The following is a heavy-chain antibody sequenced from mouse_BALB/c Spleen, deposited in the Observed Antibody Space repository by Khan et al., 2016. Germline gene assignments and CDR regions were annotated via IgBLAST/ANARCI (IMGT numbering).Heavy chain of an antibody. CDR1: GFTFNTYA. V-gene: IGHV10-1*02. CDR3: VGHYGSTSWFAY. CDR2: IRSKSNNYAT. Sequence: EVQLVESGGGLVQPKGSLKLSCAASGFTFNTYAMNWVRQAPGKGLEWVARIRSKSNNYATYYADSVKDRFTISRDDSQSMLYLQMNNLKTEDTAMYYCVGHYGSTSWFAYWGQGTLVTVSA. J-gene: IGHJ3*01. D-gene: IGHD1-1*01.